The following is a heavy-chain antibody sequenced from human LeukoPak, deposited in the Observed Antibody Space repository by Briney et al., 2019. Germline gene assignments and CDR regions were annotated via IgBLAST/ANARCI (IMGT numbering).Heavy chain of an antibody. D-gene: IGHD2-15*01. CDR1: GFTFSSYA. Sequence: AGGSLRLSCAASGFTFSSYAMSWVRQAPGKGREWVSAISSSGGSTYYAASVKGRFTISRDNSKNTLYLQMNSLRAEDTAVYYCANAVVAATWDYWGQGTLVTVSS. CDR2: ISSSGGST. CDR3: ANAVVAATWDY. V-gene: IGHV3-23*01. J-gene: IGHJ4*02.